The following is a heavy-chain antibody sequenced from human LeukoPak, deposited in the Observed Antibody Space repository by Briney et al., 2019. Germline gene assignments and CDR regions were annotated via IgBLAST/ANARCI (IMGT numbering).Heavy chain of an antibody. CDR3: AKDAAIFGVVMAFGYFDL. D-gene: IGHD3-3*01. CDR1: GFTFSSYA. CDR2: ISGSGGST. J-gene: IGHJ2*01. Sequence: PGGSLRLSCAASGFTFSSYAMSWVRQAPGKGLEWVSAISGSGGSTYYADSVKGRFTISRDNSKNTLYLQMNSLRAEDTAVYYCAKDAAIFGVVMAFGYFDLWGRGTLVTVSS. V-gene: IGHV3-23*01.